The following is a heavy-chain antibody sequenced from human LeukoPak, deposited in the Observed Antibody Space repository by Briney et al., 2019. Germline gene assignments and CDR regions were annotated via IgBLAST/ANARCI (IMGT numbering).Heavy chain of an antibody. D-gene: IGHD1-26*01. J-gene: IGHJ6*02. Sequence: GGSLRLSCAASGFTFSRYAMSWVRQAPGKGLEWVSTFGNSAHYADPVKGRFTLSRDNSKNTLYLQMNSLRAEDTAVYYCAKDGSGGSYFLSGMDVWGQGTTVTVSS. CDR1: GFTFSRYA. CDR3: AKDGSGGSYFLSGMDV. CDR2: FGNSA. V-gene: IGHV3-23*01.